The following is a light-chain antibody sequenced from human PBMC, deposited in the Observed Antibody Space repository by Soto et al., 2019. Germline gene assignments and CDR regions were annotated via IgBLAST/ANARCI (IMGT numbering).Light chain of an antibody. Sequence: DIQMTQSPSSLYASVGDIVTITCRASQSIAGYLNWYQQKPGKAPKLLLYATSSLHSGVPSTFSGSGFGTDFTLTISSLQTEDFATYYCQQNYSPPPITFGQGTRLEIK. J-gene: IGKJ5*01. CDR2: ATS. CDR1: QSIAGY. CDR3: QQNYSPPPIT. V-gene: IGKV1-39*01.